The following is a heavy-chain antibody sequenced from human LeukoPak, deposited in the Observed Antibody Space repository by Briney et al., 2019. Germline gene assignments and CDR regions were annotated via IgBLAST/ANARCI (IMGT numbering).Heavy chain of an antibody. CDR2: INHSGST. CDR1: GGSFSGYY. CDR3: ARLIDY. Sequence: SETLSLTCAVYGGSFSGYYWSWIRQPPGKGLEWIGEINHSGSTNYHPTLNSQVTISVDTSKNQFSLKLSSVTAADTAVYYFARLIDYWGQGTLVTVSS. J-gene: IGHJ4*02. V-gene: IGHV4-34*01. D-gene: IGHD3-16*01.